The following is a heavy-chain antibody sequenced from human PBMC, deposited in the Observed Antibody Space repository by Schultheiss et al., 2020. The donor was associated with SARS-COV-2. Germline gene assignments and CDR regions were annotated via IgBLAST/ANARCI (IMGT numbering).Heavy chain of an antibody. J-gene: IGHJ3*01. Sequence: SETLSLTCTVSGGSISSGSYYWSWIRQPAGKGLEWIGRIYTSGSTNYNPSLKSRVTISVDTSKNQFFLRLNSVTAADTAVYFCASRKFHYGFRTPFDVWGLGKTVTVSS. CDR2: IYTSGST. V-gene: IGHV4-61*02. CDR3: ASRKFHYGFRTPFDV. D-gene: IGHD4-17*01. CDR1: GGSISSGSYY.